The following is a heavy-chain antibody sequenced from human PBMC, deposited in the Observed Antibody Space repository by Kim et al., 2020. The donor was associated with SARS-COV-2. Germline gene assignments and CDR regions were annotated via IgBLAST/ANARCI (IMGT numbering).Heavy chain of an antibody. CDR2: ISDSGSRT. J-gene: IGHJ6*02. Sequence: GGSLRLSCAASGFTFSSYAMNWVRQAPGKGLEWVSAISDSGSRTYYADSVKGRFIISRDSSKNTLYLQMNSLTAEDTDVYYCAKRGPGTFPVYYYYGMDVWGQGTTVTVSS. V-gene: IGHV3-23*01. CDR1: GFTFSSYA. CDR3: AKRGPGTFPVYYYYGMDV. D-gene: IGHD3-10*01.